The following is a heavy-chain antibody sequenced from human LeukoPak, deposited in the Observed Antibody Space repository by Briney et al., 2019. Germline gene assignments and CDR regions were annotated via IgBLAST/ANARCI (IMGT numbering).Heavy chain of an antibody. J-gene: IGHJ5*02. CDR1: GGSISSYY. CDR3: ARDRYYDSSATRRGQLWFDP. V-gene: IGHV4-59*01. D-gene: IGHD3-22*01. Sequence: PSETLSLTCTVSGGSISSYYWSWIRQPPGKGLEWIGYIYYSGSTNYNPSLKSRVTISVDTSKNQFSLKLSSVTAADTAVYYCARDRYYDSSATRRGQLWFDPWGQGTLVTVSS. CDR2: IYYSGST.